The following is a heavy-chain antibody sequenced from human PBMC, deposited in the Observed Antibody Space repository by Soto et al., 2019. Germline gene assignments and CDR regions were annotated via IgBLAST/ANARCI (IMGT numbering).Heavy chain of an antibody. CDR3: AREKVPAQDYYYYMDV. D-gene: IGHD2-2*01. CDR2: IWYDGSNK. Sequence: GGSLRLSCAASGFTFSSYGMHWVRQAPGKGLEWVAVIWYDGSNKYYADSVKGRFTISRDNSKNTLYLQMNSLRAEDTAVYYCAREKVPAQDYYYYMDVWGKGTTVTVSS. V-gene: IGHV3-33*01. CDR1: GFTFSSYG. J-gene: IGHJ6*03.